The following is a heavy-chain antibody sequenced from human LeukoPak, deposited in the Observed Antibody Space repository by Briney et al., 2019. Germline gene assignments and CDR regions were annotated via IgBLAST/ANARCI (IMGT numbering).Heavy chain of an antibody. Sequence: PSETLSLTCAVYGGSFSGYYWSWIRQPPGKGLEWIGSIYYSGSTYYNPSLKSRVTISVDTSKNQFSLKLSSVTAADTAVYYCANCKGTYYDFWSGQYFDYWGQGTLVTVSS. D-gene: IGHD3-3*01. CDR2: IYYSGST. J-gene: IGHJ4*02. CDR3: ANCKGTYYDFWSGQYFDY. V-gene: IGHV4-34*01. CDR1: GGSFSGYY.